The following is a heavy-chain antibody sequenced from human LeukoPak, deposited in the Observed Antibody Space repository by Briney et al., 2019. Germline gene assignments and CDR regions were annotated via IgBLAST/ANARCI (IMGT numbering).Heavy chain of an antibody. CDR1: GFTFSSHW. CDR2: IKEDGSEN. J-gene: IGHJ4*02. Sequence: PGGSLRLSCAASGFTFSSHWMNWVRQAPGKGLEWVGNIKEDGSENYYAGSVKGRFTISRDNAKNSLYRQMNTLTADDTAVYYCARGGWNIAVWGQGTLVTVSS. CDR3: ARGGWNIAV. V-gene: IGHV3-7*01. D-gene: IGHD6-19*01.